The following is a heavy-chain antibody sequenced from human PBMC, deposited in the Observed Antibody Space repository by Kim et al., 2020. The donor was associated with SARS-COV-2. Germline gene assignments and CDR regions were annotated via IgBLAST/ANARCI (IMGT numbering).Heavy chain of an antibody. CDR3: ARGSAGYSSGRGY. V-gene: IGHV3-7*01. J-gene: IGHJ4*02. D-gene: IGHD6-19*01. Sequence: YHVDSVKGRFTISRDNAKNSLYLQMNSLRAEDTTVYYCARGSAGYSSGRGYWGQGTLVTVSS.